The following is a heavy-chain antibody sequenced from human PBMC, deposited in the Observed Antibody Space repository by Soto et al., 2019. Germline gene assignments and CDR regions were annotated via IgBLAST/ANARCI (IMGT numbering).Heavy chain of an antibody. CDR2: IDPADGST. V-gene: IGHV1-46*01. CDR3: TRDRPHAWLDP. Sequence: QVRLVQSGADVREPGASVKVSCKASGYTFRDYYVQWVRQAPGRGLEWVAMIDPADGSTRYAQMFQGRVTLTRDTSTSTVYMEMRSLRSEDTAFYYCTRDRPHAWLDPWGQGTLVTVSS. CDR1: GYTFRDYY. J-gene: IGHJ5*02.